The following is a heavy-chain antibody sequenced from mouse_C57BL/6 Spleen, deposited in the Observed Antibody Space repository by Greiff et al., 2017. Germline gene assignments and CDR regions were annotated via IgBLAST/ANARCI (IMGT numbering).Heavy chain of an antibody. Sequence: EVQLQESGPELVKPGASVKIPCKASGYTFTDYNMDWVKQSHGKSLEWIGDINPNNGGTIYNQKFKGKATLKVDKSSSTAYMELRSLTSEDTAVYYWARRGDGNFPSYWYFDVWGTGTTVTVSS. CDR2: INPNNGGT. D-gene: IGHD2-1*01. J-gene: IGHJ1*03. CDR1: GYTFTDYN. CDR3: ARRGDGNFPSYWYFDV. V-gene: IGHV1-18*01.